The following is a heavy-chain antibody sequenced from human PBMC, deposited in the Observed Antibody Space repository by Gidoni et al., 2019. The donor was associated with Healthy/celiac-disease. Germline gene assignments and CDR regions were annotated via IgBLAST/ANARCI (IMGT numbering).Heavy chain of an antibody. CDR2: ISSSSRTI. V-gene: IGHV3-48*02. J-gene: IGHJ3*01. Sequence: VQLVASEGGLVQPGGSLRLSCEASGFTLRSYSLNWVRQAQGKWLEWVSYISSSSRTIYYADSVKGRFTISIDNAKNSLYLQLNSLRYDDTCVYYWVSNSVVGPAACGSAFDVWVQISMVTVSS. CDR1: GFTLRSYS. D-gene: IGHD2-2*01. CDR3: VSNSVVGPAACGSAFDV.